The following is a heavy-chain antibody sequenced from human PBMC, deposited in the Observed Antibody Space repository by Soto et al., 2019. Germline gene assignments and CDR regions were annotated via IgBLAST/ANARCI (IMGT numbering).Heavy chain of an antibody. D-gene: IGHD4-17*01. Sequence: SETLSLTCTVSGGSISSYYWSWIRQPPGKGLEWIGYIYYSGSTNYNPSLKSRVTISVDTSKNQFSLKLSSVTAADTAVYYCAGVYGDYYFDYWGQGTLVTVSS. CDR1: GGSISSYY. CDR2: IYYSGST. V-gene: IGHV4-59*01. J-gene: IGHJ4*02. CDR3: AGVYGDYYFDY.